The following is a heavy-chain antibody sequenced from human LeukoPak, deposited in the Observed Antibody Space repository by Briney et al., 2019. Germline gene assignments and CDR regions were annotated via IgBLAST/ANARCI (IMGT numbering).Heavy chain of an antibody. J-gene: IGHJ4*02. CDR2: ISYDGSNK. Sequence: GGSLRLSCAASGFTFSSYAMHWVRQAPGKGLEWVAVISYDGSNKYYADSVKGRFTISRDNSKNTLYLQMNSLRAEDTAVYYCARPIRGFLDYWGQGTLVTVSS. CDR1: GFTFSSYA. D-gene: IGHD5-12*01. CDR3: ARPIRGFLDY. V-gene: IGHV3-30*04.